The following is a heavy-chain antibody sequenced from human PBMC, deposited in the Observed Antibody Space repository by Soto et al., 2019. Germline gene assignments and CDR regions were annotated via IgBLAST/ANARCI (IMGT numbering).Heavy chain of an antibody. CDR3: VASIAAYGLSWIDT. CDR1: GGSISEKY. Sequence: PSETLSLTCIVSGGSISEKYWNWVRQPPGKGLEWIGLIFANGHTDYNPSLKSRVTMSVDASKNQFSLRLTSMTAADTAVYYCVASIAAYGLSWIDTWGRGTLVTVSS. CDR2: IFANGHT. V-gene: IGHV4-4*07. D-gene: IGHD6-13*01. J-gene: IGHJ5*02.